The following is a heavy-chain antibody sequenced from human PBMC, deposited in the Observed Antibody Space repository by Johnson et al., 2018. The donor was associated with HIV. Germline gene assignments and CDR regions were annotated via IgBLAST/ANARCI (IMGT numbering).Heavy chain of an antibody. CDR3: AKEGSGSYYDVVAFDI. J-gene: IGHJ3*02. Sequence: QVQLVESGGGLVQPGGSLRLSCAASGFTFSDYYMSWIRQAPGKGLEWVSYISSSGSGGSTYYADSVKGRFTISRDNSKNTLYLQMNSLRAEDTAVYYCAKEGSGSYYDVVAFDIWGQGTMVTVSS. D-gene: IGHD1-26*01. V-gene: IGHV3-11*01. CDR2: ISSSGSGGST. CDR1: GFTFSDYY.